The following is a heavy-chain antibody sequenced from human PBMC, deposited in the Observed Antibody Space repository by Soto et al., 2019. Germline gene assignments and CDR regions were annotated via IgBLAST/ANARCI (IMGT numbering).Heavy chain of an antibody. CDR1: GDSINNNDYY. D-gene: IGHD3-22*01. J-gene: IGHJ2*01. V-gene: IGHV4-30-4*01. CDR3: ARMSYYYDKWYFDL. Sequence: SETLSLTCTVSGDSINNNDYYWNWIRQTPGKGLEWIGYVYYSGSTYYIPSLKSRPSMSVDTSKNQFSLKLSSVTAADTAIYYCARMSYYYDKWYFDLWGRGTLVTVSS. CDR2: VYYSGST.